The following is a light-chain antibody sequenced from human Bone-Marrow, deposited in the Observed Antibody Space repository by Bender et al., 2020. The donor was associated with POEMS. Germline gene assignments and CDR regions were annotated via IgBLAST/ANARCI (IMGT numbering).Light chain of an antibody. CDR3: QVWDRSSDHWV. Sequence: SYVLTQPPSVSVAPGQMAGLTCEGNNIGGKSVHWYQQKPGQAPALVVYDFKKRPSWSAERFFGVTSGNTATLPISRGEAGDEADYYCQVWDRSSDHWVFGGGTKLTVL. V-gene: IGLV3-21*02. CDR1: NIGGKS. J-gene: IGLJ3*02. CDR2: DFK.